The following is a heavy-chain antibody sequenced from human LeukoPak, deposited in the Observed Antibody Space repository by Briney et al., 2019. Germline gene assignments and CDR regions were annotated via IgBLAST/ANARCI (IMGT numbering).Heavy chain of an antibody. D-gene: IGHD3-3*01. V-gene: IGHV1-24*01. CDR3: ATAFWSGYSHDAFDI. CDR2: FDPEDGET. J-gene: IGHJ3*02. CDR1: GYTLTELS. Sequence: GASVKGSCKVSGYTLTELSMHWVRQAPGKGLEWMGGFDPEDGETIYAQKFQGRVTMTEDTSTDTAYMELSSLRSEDTAVYYCATAFWSGYSHDAFDIWGQGTMVTVSS.